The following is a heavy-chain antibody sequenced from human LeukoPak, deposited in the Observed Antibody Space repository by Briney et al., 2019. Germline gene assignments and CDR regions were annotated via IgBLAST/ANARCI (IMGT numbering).Heavy chain of an antibody. CDR3: ARLRDGRWLLEY. CDR1: GGSISSDSYY. J-gene: IGHJ4*02. D-gene: IGHD5-24*01. V-gene: IGHV4-39*01. CDR2: INYSGTT. Sequence: SETLSLTCTVSGGSISSDSYYWGWIRQPPGKGLEWIASINYSGTTYYNPSLKSRVTISEDRSKNQFSLKLSSVTAADTAVYYCARLRDGRWLLEYWGQGTLVTVSS.